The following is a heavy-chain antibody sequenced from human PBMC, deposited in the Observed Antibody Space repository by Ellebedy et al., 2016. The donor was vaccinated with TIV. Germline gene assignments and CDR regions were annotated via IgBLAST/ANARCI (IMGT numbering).Heavy chain of an antibody. CDR1: GFTFSSYA. D-gene: IGHD3-3*01. CDR3: AKDPRLTIFGVVITHEYFDY. CDR2: ISGSGGST. Sequence: GGSLRLXXAASGFTFSSYAMSWVRQAPGKGLEWVSAISGSGGSTYYADSVKGRFTISRDNSKNTLYLQMNSLRAEDTAVYYCAKDPRLTIFGVVITHEYFDYWGQGTLVTVSS. J-gene: IGHJ4*02. V-gene: IGHV3-23*01.